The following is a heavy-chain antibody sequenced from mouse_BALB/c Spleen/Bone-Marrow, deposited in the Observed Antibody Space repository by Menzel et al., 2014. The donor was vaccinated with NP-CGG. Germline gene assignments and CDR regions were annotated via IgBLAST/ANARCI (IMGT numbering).Heavy chain of an antibody. CDR1: GFTFSSFG. CDR3: IRPYDGYYAWVAY. J-gene: IGHJ3*01. D-gene: IGHD2-3*01. V-gene: IGHV5-17*02. Sequence: EVHLVESGGGLVQPGGSRKLSCAASGFTFSSFGMHWVRQAPEKGLEWVAYISSDSTAIYYADTVKGRFTISRDNPKNTLFLQMTSLRSEDTAMYYRIRPYDGYYAWVAYWGQGTLVTVSA. CDR2: ISSDSTAI.